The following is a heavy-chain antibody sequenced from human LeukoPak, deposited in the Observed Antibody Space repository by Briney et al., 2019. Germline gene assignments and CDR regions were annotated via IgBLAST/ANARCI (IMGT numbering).Heavy chain of an antibody. V-gene: IGHV3-30-3*01. Sequence: GRSLRLSCAASGFTFSSYAMHWVRQAPGKGLEWVAVISYNGSNKYYADSVKGRFTISRDNSKNTLYLQMNSLRAEDTAVYYCARSDHTYYYDSSGYTQPVDWGQGTLVTVPS. J-gene: IGHJ4*02. D-gene: IGHD3-22*01. CDR2: ISYNGSNK. CDR3: ARSDHTYYYDSSGYTQPVD. CDR1: GFTFSSYA.